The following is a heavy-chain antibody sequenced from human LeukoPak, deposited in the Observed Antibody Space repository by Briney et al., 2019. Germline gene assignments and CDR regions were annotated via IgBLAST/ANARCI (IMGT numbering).Heavy chain of an antibody. D-gene: IGHD3-16*01. CDR1: GGSISSYY. J-gene: IGHJ4*02. CDR3: ARSGSGGHGVFFDY. V-gene: IGHV4-59*01. Sequence: PSETLPLTCTVSGGSISSYYWSWIRQPPGKGLEWIGYIYYSGSTNYNPSLKSRVTISVDTSKNQFSLKLSSVTAADTAVYYCARSGSGGHGVFFDYWGQGTLVTVSS. CDR2: IYYSGST.